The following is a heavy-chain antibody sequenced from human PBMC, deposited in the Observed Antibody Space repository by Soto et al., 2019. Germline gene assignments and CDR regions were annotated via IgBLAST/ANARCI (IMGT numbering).Heavy chain of an antibody. D-gene: IGHD3-9*01. V-gene: IGHV4-31*03. CDR1: GGSISSGGYY. J-gene: IGHJ4*02. CDR3: ARGADWLSILYYFDY. Sequence: QVQLQESGPGLVKPSQTLSLTCTVSGGSISSGGYYWSWIRQHPGKGLEWIGYIYYSGSTYYNPSLKSRVTISVDTSKNQFSLKLSSVTAADTAVYYCARGADWLSILYYFDYLGQGTLVTVSS. CDR2: IYYSGST.